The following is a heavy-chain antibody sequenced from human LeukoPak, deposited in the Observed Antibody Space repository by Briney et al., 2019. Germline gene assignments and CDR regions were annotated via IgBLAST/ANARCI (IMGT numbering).Heavy chain of an antibody. D-gene: IGHD1-26*01. CDR2: IYPIDSET. Sequence: GESLKISCKGSGHTFNNYWIAWVRQMPGKGLEWMGIIYPIDSETRYSPSFQGQVTFSADRSINTAYLQWNSLKASDTAMYYCARHRGVGATQPLDPWGQGTLVTVSS. CDR1: GHTFNNYW. CDR3: ARHRGVGATQPLDP. J-gene: IGHJ5*02. V-gene: IGHV5-51*01.